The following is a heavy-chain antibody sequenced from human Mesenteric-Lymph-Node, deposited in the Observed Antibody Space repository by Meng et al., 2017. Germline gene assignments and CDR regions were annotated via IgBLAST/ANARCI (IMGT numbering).Heavy chain of an antibody. Sequence: GESLKISCAASGFTFSSFALCWVRQAPGKGLEWVSGIRGSGGGTDYADSVKGRFTISRDNSKNTLYLQMNSLRVEDTAVYFCAKDPNGDYLGAFDFWGQGTVVTVSS. CDR3: AKDPNGDYLGAFDF. V-gene: IGHV3-23*01. J-gene: IGHJ3*01. D-gene: IGHD4-17*01. CDR2: IRGSGGGT. CDR1: GFTFSSFA.